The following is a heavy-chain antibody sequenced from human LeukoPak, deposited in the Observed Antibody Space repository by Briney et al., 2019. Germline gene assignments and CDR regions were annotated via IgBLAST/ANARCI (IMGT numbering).Heavy chain of an antibody. CDR1: GFTFTTYW. D-gene: IGHD6-19*01. V-gene: IGHV3-7*04. J-gene: IGHJ5*01. Sequence: PGGSLRLSCAASGFTFTTYWMAWVRQAPGKGPEWVANIKQDGSGEYYMDSVKGRFTISRDNAKNSLYLEMSSLRAEDTAVYYCTRVARAVPDSWGQGTLVTVSS. CDR2: IKQDGSGE. CDR3: TRVARAVPDS.